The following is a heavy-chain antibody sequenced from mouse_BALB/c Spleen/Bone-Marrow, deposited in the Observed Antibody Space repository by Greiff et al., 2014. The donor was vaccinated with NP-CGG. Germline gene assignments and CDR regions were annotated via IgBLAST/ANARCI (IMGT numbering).Heavy chain of an antibody. V-gene: IGHV1-67*01. D-gene: IGHD1-1*01. Sequence: QVQLQQSGPELVRPGVSVKISCKGSGYTFTDYAMHWVKQSHAESLEWIGVISTYSGNTNYNQKFKGKATMTVDKSSSTAYMELARLTSEDSAIYYCARYGYGSSYYAMDYWGQGTSVTVSS. CDR3: ARYGYGSSYYAMDY. J-gene: IGHJ4*01. CDR1: GYTFTDYA. CDR2: ISTYSGNT.